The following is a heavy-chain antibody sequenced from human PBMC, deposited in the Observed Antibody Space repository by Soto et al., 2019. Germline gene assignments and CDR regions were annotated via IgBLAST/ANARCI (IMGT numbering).Heavy chain of an antibody. CDR2: IYASGTT. Sequence: EVQLVESGGGLVQPGESLRLSCAASEFSVSSNYMSWVRQAPGKGLEWVSVIYASGTTYYAYSVRGRFTISRDSSKNTLYLQINSLRAEDTAVYYCARNTYCFSSGCDYTDYWGQGTLVTVSS. J-gene: IGHJ4*02. CDR1: EFSVSSNY. CDR3: ARNTYCFSSGCDYTDY. D-gene: IGHD5-12*01. V-gene: IGHV3-66*01.